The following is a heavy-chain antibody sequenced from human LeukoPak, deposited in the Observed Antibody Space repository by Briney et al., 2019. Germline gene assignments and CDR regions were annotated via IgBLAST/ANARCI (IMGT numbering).Heavy chain of an antibody. V-gene: IGHV3-30*18. CDR1: GFTFSTYG. D-gene: IGHD1-26*01. CDR3: AKASLLSMGATDYFDY. J-gene: IGHJ4*02. Sequence: GGSLRLSCAASGFTFSTYGMHWIRQAPGKGLEWVAVISYDGSSKYYADSVKGRVTISRDNSKNTLYLQMNSLRAEDTAVYYCAKASLLSMGATDYFDYWGQGTLVTVSS. CDR2: ISYDGSSK.